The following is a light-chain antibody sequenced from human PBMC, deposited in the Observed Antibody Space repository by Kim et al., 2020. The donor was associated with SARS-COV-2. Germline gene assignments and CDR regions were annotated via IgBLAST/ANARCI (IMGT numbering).Light chain of an antibody. CDR2: GAS. Sequence: PGERATLPCRASHSVSSSYLAWYQQKPGQAPRLLIYGASSRATGIPDRCSGSGSGTDFTLTISRLEPEDFAVYYCQQYGSSPGFTFGPGTKVDIK. CDR3: QQYGSSPGFT. CDR1: HSVSSSY. V-gene: IGKV3-20*01. J-gene: IGKJ3*01.